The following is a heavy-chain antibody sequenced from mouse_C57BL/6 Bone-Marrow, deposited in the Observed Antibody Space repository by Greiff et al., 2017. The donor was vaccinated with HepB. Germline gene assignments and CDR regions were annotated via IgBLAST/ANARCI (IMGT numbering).Heavy chain of an antibody. CDR1: GYTFTSYW. CDR2: IYPGSGST. D-gene: IGHD2-12*01. CDR3: AREDTTIAGYFDY. J-gene: IGHJ2*01. Sequence: VQLQQPGAELVKPGASVKMSCKASGYTFTSYWITWVKQRPGQGLEWIGDIYPGSGSTNYNEKFKSKATLTVDTSSSTAYMQLSSLTSEDSAVYYCAREDTTIAGYFDYWGQGTTLTVSS. V-gene: IGHV1-55*01.